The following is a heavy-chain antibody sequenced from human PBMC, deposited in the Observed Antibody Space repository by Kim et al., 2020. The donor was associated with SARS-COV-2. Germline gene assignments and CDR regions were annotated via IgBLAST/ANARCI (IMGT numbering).Heavy chain of an antibody. J-gene: IGHJ4*02. Sequence: GGSLRLSCVASGFTFSAHYMDWVRQAPGKGLEWVGRIRNKANSYTTEYAASVKGRFTFSRDDSKNSLYLQMNSLKIEDTAIYYCVRGGLNYYGSGSYDYWGQGTLVTVSS. CDR3: VRGGLNYYGSGSYDY. D-gene: IGHD3-10*01. V-gene: IGHV3-72*01. CDR1: GFTFSAHY. CDR2: IRNKANSYTT.